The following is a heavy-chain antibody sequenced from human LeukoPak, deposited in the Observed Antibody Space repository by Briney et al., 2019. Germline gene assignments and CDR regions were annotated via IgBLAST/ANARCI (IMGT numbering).Heavy chain of an antibody. V-gene: IGHV3-23*01. D-gene: IGHD3-22*01. Sequence: PGGSLRLSCAASGFTFSNYGMSWVRQAPGKGLEWVSTLSRSGDSPYYADSVKGRFTISRDNSKNTVYLQMNSLRAEDTAVYYCARATYYGSSGWSAFDIWGQGTMVTVSS. CDR3: ARATYYGSSGWSAFDI. J-gene: IGHJ3*02. CDR1: GFTFSNYG. CDR2: LSRSGDSP.